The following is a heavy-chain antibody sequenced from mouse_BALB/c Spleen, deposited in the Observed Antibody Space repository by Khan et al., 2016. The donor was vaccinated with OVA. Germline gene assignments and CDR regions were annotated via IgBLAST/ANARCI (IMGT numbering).Heavy chain of an antibody. CDR1: GFTFSTYG. D-gene: IGHD1-1*01. J-gene: IGHJ3*01. Sequence: EVELVESGGDIVKPGGSLKLSCAASGFTFSTYGMSWVRQTPDKRLEWVATVSTGGHYTYYTDTVKGRFTISRDNAKNTLYLQMSSLRSEDTAMFYCTRLAYYYDSEGCAYWGQGTLGTVSA. V-gene: IGHV5-6*01. CDR2: VSTGGHYT. CDR3: TRLAYYYDSEGCAY.